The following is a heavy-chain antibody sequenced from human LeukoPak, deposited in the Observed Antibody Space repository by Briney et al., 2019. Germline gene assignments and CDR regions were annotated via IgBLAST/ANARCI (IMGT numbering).Heavy chain of an antibody. CDR3: EAAGYY. CDR2: IKEDGSEK. Sequence: GGSLRLSCAASGFTFTTYPMSWVRQAPGKGLEWVANIKEDGSEKNYVDSVKGRFTISRDNVKNSLYLQMNSLRVEDTAVYYCEAAGYYWGQGTLVTVSS. D-gene: IGHD6-13*01. CDR1: GFTFTTYP. J-gene: IGHJ4*02. V-gene: IGHV3-7*01.